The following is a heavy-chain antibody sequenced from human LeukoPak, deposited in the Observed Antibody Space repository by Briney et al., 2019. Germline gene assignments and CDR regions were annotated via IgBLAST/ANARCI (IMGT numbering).Heavy chain of an antibody. Sequence: GGSLRLSCAASGFTFNSYAMYWVRQAPGKGLEWISGIFGSGGSPHYADSVKGRFTISRDNSQEIVYLQLDSLRVEDTALYYCGKTTVGYSSGRYPGWPADYWGQGALVTVSS. CDR3: GKTTVGYSSGRYPGWPADY. V-gene: IGHV3-23*01. J-gene: IGHJ4*02. CDR2: IFGSGGSP. D-gene: IGHD2-15*01. CDR1: GFTFNSYA.